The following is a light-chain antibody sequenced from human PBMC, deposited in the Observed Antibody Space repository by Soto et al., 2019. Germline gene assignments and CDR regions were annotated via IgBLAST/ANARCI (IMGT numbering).Light chain of an antibody. J-gene: IGKJ1*01. Sequence: ILMTQSPATLSVSPGERATLSCRASQSVSNNFAWYQQKPGQAPRLLIYDASTRATGIPARFSGSGSGTEFTRTISGLQSEDFAVYYCQQYKNWPPWTFGQGTKVEIK. V-gene: IGKV3-15*01. CDR2: DAS. CDR1: QSVSNN. CDR3: QQYKNWPPWT.